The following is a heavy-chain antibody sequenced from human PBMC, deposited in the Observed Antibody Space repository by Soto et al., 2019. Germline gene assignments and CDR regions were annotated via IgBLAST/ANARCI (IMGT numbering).Heavy chain of an antibody. V-gene: IGHV3-30-3*01. CDR2: ISYDGSDK. CDR3: TRDPDGSGSYSWDTGFDP. Sequence: QVQLVESGGGVVQPGRSLRLSCAASGFSFSDYAMHWVRQAPGKGLEWVALISYDGSDKYYADFVKGRFTISKDFSKNTLYLQMNSRRAEDKAVYYCTRDPDGSGSYSWDTGFDPWGQGTLVSVSS. D-gene: IGHD3-10*01. J-gene: IGHJ5*02. CDR1: GFSFSDYA.